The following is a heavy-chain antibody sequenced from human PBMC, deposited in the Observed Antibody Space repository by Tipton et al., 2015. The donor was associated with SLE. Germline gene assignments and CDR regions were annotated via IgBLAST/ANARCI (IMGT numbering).Heavy chain of an antibody. Sequence: TLSLTCTVSGGSISSSSYYWGWIRQPPGKGLEWIGSIYYSGSTYYNPSLKSRVTISVDTSKNQFSLKLSSVTAADTAVYYCARAPKLMVRGVSDAFDIWGQVTMVTVSS. V-gene: IGHV4-39*07. CDR2: IYYSGST. J-gene: IGHJ3*02. D-gene: IGHD3-10*01. CDR1: GGSISSSSYY. CDR3: ARAPKLMVRGVSDAFDI.